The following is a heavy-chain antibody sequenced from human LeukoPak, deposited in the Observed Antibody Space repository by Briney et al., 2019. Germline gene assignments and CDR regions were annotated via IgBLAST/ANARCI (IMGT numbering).Heavy chain of an antibody. J-gene: IGHJ4*02. D-gene: IGHD3-10*01. CDR3: ARDNYGLGSFDY. CDR1: GFTFSSYA. V-gene: IGHV3-23*01. CDR2: ISGSGGST. Sequence: PGGSLRLSCAASGFTFSSYAMSWVRQAPGKGLEWVSAISGSGGSTYYADSVKGRFTISRDNSKNTLYLQMNSLRAEDTAVYYCARDNYGLGSFDYWGQGTLVTVSS.